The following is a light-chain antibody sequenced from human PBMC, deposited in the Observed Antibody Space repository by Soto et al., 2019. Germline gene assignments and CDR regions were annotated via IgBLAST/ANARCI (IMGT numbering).Light chain of an antibody. CDR2: KAS. Sequence: DIQMTQSPSPLSGSVGDRVTTTCRASQTISSWLAWYQQKPGKAPKLLIYKASTLKSGVPSRFSGSGSGTEFTLTISSLQPDDFATYYCQHYNSYSEAFSQGTKVELK. CDR3: QHYNSYSEA. V-gene: IGKV1-5*03. J-gene: IGKJ1*01. CDR1: QTISSW.